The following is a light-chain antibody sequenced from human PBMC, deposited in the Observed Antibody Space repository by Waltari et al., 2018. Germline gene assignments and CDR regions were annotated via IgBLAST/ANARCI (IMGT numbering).Light chain of an antibody. Sequence: DIHLTQSPSSLSASVGDTVTITCRASQDIGASVNWYQQRPGEAPKHLIFDADSLERGAPSRFSGGGSRTQFTFTITGLQAEDIATYYCQQFGSLPWTFGQGTTVE. V-gene: IGKV1-33*01. J-gene: IGKJ1*01. CDR3: QQFGSLPWT. CDR1: QDIGAS. CDR2: DAD.